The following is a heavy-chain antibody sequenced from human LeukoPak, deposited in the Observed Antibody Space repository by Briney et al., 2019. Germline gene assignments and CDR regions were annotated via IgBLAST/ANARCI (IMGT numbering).Heavy chain of an antibody. CDR2: IYYSGST. CDR1: GGSISSYY. D-gene: IGHD1-1*01. Sequence: SETLSLTCTVSGGSISSYYWSWIRQPPGKGLEWIGYIYYSGSTNYNPSLKSRVTISVDTSKNQFSLKLSSVTAADTAVYYCARDQNGGMDVWGQGTTVTVFS. V-gene: IGHV4-59*01. J-gene: IGHJ6*02. CDR3: ARDQNGGMDV.